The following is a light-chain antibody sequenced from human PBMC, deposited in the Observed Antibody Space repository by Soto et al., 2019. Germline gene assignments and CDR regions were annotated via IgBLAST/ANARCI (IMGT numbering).Light chain of an antibody. CDR3: QTWGAAVV. J-gene: IGLJ2*01. CDR1: SGHSTYA. V-gene: IGLV4-69*01. CDR2: LKSDGSH. Sequence: QPVLTQSPSASASLGASVNLTCTLSSGHSTYAIAWHQQQPEKGPRYLMNLKSDGSHTKGDGIPDRFSGSSSGAERYLIISSVHSEDEADYYCQTWGAAVVFGGGTKVTVL.